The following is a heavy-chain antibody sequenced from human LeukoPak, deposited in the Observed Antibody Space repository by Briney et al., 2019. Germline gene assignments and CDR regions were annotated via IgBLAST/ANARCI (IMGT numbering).Heavy chain of an antibody. Sequence: SVKVSCTASGGTFSSYAISWVRQAPGQGLEWMGGIIPIFGTANYAQKFQGRVTITADKPTSTAYMELSSLRSEDTAVYYCADPYSSSWYYFDYWGQGTLVTVSS. D-gene: IGHD6-13*01. CDR3: ADPYSSSWYYFDY. CDR2: IIPIFGTA. J-gene: IGHJ4*02. V-gene: IGHV1-69*06. CDR1: GGTFSSYA.